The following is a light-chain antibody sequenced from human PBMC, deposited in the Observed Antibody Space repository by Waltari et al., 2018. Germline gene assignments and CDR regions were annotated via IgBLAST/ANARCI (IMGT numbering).Light chain of an antibody. V-gene: IGKV3-20*01. J-gene: IGKJ2*01. CDR1: QSVSSSY. CDR2: GAS. Sequence: EIVLTQSPGTLSLSPGERATLSCRASQSVSSSYLAWYQQKPGQAPRLLIYGASSRATGIPDRISGRGSGTDFTLTLSSLEPEDFAVYYCQQHGTSPFTFGQGTKVEIK. CDR3: QQHGTSPFT.